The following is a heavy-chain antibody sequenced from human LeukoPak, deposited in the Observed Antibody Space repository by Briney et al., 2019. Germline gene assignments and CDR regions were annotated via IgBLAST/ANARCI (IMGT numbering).Heavy chain of an antibody. CDR2: IKQDGSEK. Sequence: PGGSLRLSCAASAFSLGDYWMNWGRQAPGKGLEWGASIKQDGSEKYYVDSVKGRFTISRDKAKNSLYLQMNTLRAEDTAVYYCLRDRGYSTYDCWGQGTLVTVSS. D-gene: IGHD5-12*01. CDR3: LRDRGYSTYDC. V-gene: IGHV3-7*01. J-gene: IGHJ4*02. CDR1: AFSLGDYW.